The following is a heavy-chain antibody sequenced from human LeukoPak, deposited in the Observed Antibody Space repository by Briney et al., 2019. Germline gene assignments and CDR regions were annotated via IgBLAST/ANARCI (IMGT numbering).Heavy chain of an antibody. V-gene: IGHV4-59*11. J-gene: IGHJ4*02. CDR1: GDSIRIHY. CDR3: ARGRRGLHPH. D-gene: IGHD3-16*01. Sequence: SETLSLTCSVAGDSIRIHYWSWIRQPPGKGLEWIGYIDHTGSTNYNPSLNSRVTISRDTSKNHFSLKLSSVTAADTAVYYCARGRRGLHPHWGQGTLVTVSS. CDR2: IDHTGST.